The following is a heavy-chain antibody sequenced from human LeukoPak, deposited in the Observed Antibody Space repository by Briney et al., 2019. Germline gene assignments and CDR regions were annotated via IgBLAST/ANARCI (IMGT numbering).Heavy chain of an antibody. CDR3: ASHQEWQLPSGFDI. Sequence: GSLRLSCAASGFTFSSYWMSWVRQAPGKVLEWVANIKQDGSEKYYVDSVKGRFTISRDNAKNSLDLQMNSLRAEDTAVYYCASHQEWQLPSGFDIWGQGTMVTVSS. CDR1: GFTFSSYW. CDR2: IKQDGSEK. D-gene: IGHD2-15*01. J-gene: IGHJ3*02. V-gene: IGHV3-7*05.